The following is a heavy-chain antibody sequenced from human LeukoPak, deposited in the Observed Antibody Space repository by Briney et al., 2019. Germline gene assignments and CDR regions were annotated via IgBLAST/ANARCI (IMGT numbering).Heavy chain of an antibody. Sequence: PSETLSLTCTVSGGSISSYYWSWIRQPPGKGLEWIGYIYYSVGTNYNPSLKSRVTISVDTSKNQFSLKLSSVTAADTAVYYCATHGGTVGYFDYWGQGILVTVSS. J-gene: IGHJ4*02. D-gene: IGHD1-1*01. CDR2: IYYSVGT. CDR3: ATHGGTVGYFDY. V-gene: IGHV4-59*08. CDR1: GGSISSYY.